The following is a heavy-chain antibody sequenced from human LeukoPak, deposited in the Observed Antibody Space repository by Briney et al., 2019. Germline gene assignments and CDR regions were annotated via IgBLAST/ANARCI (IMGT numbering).Heavy chain of an antibody. CDR2: INPNTGGT. CDR1: GYNFTGYY. V-gene: IGHV1-2*02. Sequence: ASVRVSCKASGYNFTGYYLHWVRQAPGQGLEWMGWINPNTGGTNYAQKFQGRVTMTRDTSISTAYMELSRLRSDDTAVYYCARDPQGTGYSYGGNWFDPWGQGTLVTVSS. D-gene: IGHD5-18*01. CDR3: ARDPQGTGYSYGGNWFDP. J-gene: IGHJ5*02.